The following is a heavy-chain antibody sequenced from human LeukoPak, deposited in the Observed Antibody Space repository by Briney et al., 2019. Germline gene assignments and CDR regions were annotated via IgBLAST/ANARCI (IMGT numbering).Heavy chain of an antibody. CDR3: ARESVEWEPRHDAFDI. Sequence: SETLSLTCTVSGGSISSYCWSWVRQPPGKGLEWIGYIYYSGSTNYNPSLKSRVTISVDTSTNQFSLKLSSVTAADTAVYYCARESVEWEPRHDAFDIWGQGTMVTVSS. V-gene: IGHV4-59*01. J-gene: IGHJ3*02. D-gene: IGHD1-26*01. CDR2: IYYSGST. CDR1: GGSISSYC.